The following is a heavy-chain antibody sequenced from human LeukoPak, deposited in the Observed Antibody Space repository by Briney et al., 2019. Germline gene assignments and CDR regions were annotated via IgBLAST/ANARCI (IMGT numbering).Heavy chain of an antibody. CDR1: GFTFSSYA. V-gene: IGHV3-48*04. D-gene: IGHD2-15*01. CDR2: ITNSDNTI. Sequence: GSLLLSCAASGFTFSSYAMSWVRQAPGKGLEWVSYITNSDNTIYYADSVKGRFTISRDNAKNSLYLQMNSLRAEDTAVYYCARDRGVVVAAMGYYFDYWGQGTLVTVSS. CDR3: ARDRGVVVAAMGYYFDY. J-gene: IGHJ4*02.